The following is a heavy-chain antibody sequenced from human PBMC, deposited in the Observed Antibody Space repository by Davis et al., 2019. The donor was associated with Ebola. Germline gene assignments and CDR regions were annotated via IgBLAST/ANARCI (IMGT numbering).Heavy chain of an antibody. V-gene: IGHV1-69*06. CDR2: IIPIFGTA. CDR3: ARGFLIGYCSGGSCSDAFDI. CDR1: GGTFSSYA. Sequence: AASVKVSCKASGGTFSSYAISWVRQAPGQGLEWMGGIIPIFGTANYAQKFQGRVTITADKSTSTAYMELSSLRSEDTAVYYCARGFLIGYCSGGSCSDAFDIWGQGTMVTVSS. D-gene: IGHD2-15*01. J-gene: IGHJ3*02.